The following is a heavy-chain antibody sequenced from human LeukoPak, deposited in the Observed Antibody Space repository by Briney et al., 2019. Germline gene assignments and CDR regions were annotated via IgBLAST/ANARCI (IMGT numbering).Heavy chain of an antibody. CDR2: IFSSSSYI. J-gene: IGHJ3*02. CDR1: GFTFSSYS. V-gene: IGHV3-21*04. D-gene: IGHD1-26*01. CDR3: ASPYSGSYFPYAFDI. Sequence: GGSLRLSCAASGFTFSSYSMNWVRQAPGKGLEWVSSIFSSSSYIYYADSVKGRFTISRDNSKNTLYIQMNSLRAEDTAVYYCASPYSGSYFPYAFDIWGQGTMVTVSS.